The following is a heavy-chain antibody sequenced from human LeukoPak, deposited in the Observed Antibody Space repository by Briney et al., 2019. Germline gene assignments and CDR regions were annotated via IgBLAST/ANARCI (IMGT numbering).Heavy chain of an antibody. J-gene: IGHJ4*02. V-gene: IGHV4-34*01. CDR3: ARLGAGPTYYDFWSGYSSFYFDY. CDR2: ISSSGNT. Sequence: SETLSLTCAVYGGSFSGYYWSWIRQPPGKGLEWIGGISSSGNTYYNPSLKSRITISIDTSKNHFSLKLSSVTAADTAVYYCARLGAGPTYYDFWSGYSSFYFDYWGQGTLVTVSS. D-gene: IGHD3-3*01. CDR1: GGSFSGYY.